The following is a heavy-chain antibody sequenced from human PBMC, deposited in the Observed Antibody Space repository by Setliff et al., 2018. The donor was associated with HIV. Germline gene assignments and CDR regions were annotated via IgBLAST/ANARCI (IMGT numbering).Heavy chain of an antibody. D-gene: IGHD2-15*01. Sequence: SETLSLTCAVSGYSISSGYYWGWIRQPPGKGLEWIGSIYHSGSTYYNPSLKSRVTMSVDKSKNQFSLRLSSVTAADTAVYYCARARRTGSGPKYFQHWGQGTLVTVSS. J-gene: IGHJ1*01. CDR2: IYHSGST. CDR3: ARARRTGSGPKYFQH. CDR1: GYSISSGYY. V-gene: IGHV4-38-2*01.